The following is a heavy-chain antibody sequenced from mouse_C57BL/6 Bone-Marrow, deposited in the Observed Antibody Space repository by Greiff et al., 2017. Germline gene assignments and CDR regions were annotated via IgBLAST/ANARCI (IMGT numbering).Heavy chain of an antibody. CDR3: AREGDEFAY. CDR2: IDPSDSYT. V-gene: IGHV1-69*01. CDR1: GYTFTSYW. J-gene: IGHJ3*01. Sequence: QVQLQQPGAELVMPGASVKLSCKASGYTFTSYWMHWVKQRPGQGLEWIGEIDPSDSYTNYNQKFKGKSTSTVDKSSSTAYMQLSSLTSEDSAVYYCAREGDEFAYWGQGTLVTVSA.